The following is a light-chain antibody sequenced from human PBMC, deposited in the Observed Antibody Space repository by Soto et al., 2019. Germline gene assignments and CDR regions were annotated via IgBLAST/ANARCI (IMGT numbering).Light chain of an antibody. Sequence: DIVVTQSPLTLPVTPGETASISCRSSQSLLHSNGYNYLDWYLQKPGQSPQLLIYLGSNRASGVPDRFSGSGSGTDFTLKISRVEAEDVGVYYCVQALQSPPWTFGQGTKEEIK. CDR1: QSLLHSNGYNY. V-gene: IGKV2-28*01. CDR2: LGS. CDR3: VQALQSPPWT. J-gene: IGKJ1*01.